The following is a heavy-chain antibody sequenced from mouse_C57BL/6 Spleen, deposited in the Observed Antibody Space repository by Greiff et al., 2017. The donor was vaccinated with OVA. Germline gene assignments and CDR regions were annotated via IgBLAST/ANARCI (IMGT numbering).Heavy chain of an antibody. CDR3: ARGGSSYMDY. D-gene: IGHD1-1*01. CDR1: VYTFTSYW. J-gene: IGHJ4*01. Sequence: VQLQQPGAELVMPGASVKLSCKASVYTFTSYWMHWVKQRPGQGLECIGEIDPSDSSTNYNQQFKGKSTLTVYKSSSTAYMQLSSLTSEDSSVYYCARGGSSYMDYWGQGTSVTVSS. V-gene: IGHV1-69*01. CDR2: IDPSDSST.